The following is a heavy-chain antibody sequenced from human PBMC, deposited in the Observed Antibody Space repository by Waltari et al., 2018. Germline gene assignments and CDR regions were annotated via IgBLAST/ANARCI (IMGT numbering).Heavy chain of an antibody. J-gene: IGHJ4*02. CDR2: IIPILGIA. V-gene: IGHV1-69*04. D-gene: IGHD2-15*01. CDR1: GGTFSSYA. CDR3: ARTGGYCSGGSCYSY. Sequence: EVKKPGSSVKVSCKASGGTFSSYAISWVRQAPGQGLEWMGRIIPILGIANYAQKFQGRVTITADKSTSTAYMELSSLRSEDTAMYYCARTGGYCSGGSCYSYWGQGTLVTVSS.